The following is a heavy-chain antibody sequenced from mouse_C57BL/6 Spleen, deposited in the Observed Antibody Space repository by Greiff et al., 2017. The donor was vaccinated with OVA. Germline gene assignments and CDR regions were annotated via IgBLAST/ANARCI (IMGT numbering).Heavy chain of an antibody. V-gene: IGHV1-59*01. CDR2: IDPSDSYT. J-gene: IGHJ4*01. Sequence: VQLQQPGAELVRPGTSVKLSCKASGYTFTSYWMHWVKQRPGQGLEWIGVIDPSDSYTNYNQKFKGKATLTVDTSSSTAYMQLSSLTSEDSAVYYCARRGYYYGSSLYYAMDYWGQGTSVTVSS. CDR1: GYTFTSYW. D-gene: IGHD1-1*01. CDR3: ARRGYYYGSSLYYAMDY.